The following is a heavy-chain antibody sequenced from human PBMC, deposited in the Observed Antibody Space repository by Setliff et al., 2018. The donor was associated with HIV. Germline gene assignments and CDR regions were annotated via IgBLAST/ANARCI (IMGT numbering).Heavy chain of an antibody. CDR1: GYTFTSYG. J-gene: IGHJ6*03. CDR2: ISAYNGNT. CDR3: ARRTIDYYYMDV. V-gene: IGHV1-18*01. Sequence: ASVKVSCKASGYTFTSYGISWVRQAPGQGLEWMGWISAYNGNTNYAQKFQGRVTMTTDTSTSTAYMELRSLRSDDTAVFYCARRTIDYYYMDVWGKGTTVTVSS.